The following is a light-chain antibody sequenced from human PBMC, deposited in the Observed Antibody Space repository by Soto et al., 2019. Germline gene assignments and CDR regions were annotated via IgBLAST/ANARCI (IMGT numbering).Light chain of an antibody. CDR3: HQYHSSPT. J-gene: IGKJ1*01. V-gene: IGKV3-20*01. CDR2: DVS. Sequence: ENVLTQSPGTLSLSPGQRATLTCRASLPVRGNFLAWYQQKPGQTPRVLIYDVSTRATGVPDRFSGSGSATDFTLTISRLEPGDSAVYFCHQYHSSPTFGQGTKVEIK. CDR1: LPVRGNF.